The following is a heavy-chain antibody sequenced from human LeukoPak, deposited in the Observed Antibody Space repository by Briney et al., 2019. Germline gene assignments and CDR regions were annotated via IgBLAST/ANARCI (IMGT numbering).Heavy chain of an antibody. CDR1: GFTFSSYW. J-gene: IGHJ4*02. V-gene: IGHV3-74*01. CDR2: INTDGTTT. CDR3: ATSRSFDY. D-gene: IGHD3-16*01. Sequence: PGGSLRLSCAASGFTFSSYWMHWDRQAPGKGLVWVSGINTDGTTTSYADSVRGRFTISRDNAKNTLYLQMNSLRADDTAMYYCATSRSFDYWGQGTLVTVSS.